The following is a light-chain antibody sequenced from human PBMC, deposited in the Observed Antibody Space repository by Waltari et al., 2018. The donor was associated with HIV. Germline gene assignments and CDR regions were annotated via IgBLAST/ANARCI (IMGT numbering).Light chain of an antibody. Sequence: LTQPASVSGSPGQSITISCTGTSSDVGAYKFVSWSQQHPGKAPKLIISEVSNRPSGVSNRFSASKSGNTASLTISGLQAEYEADYYCTSYTTSITYVFGTVTNVTVL. V-gene: IGLV2-14*01. CDR3: TSYTTSITYV. CDR1: SSDVGAYKF. CDR2: EVS. J-gene: IGLJ1*01.